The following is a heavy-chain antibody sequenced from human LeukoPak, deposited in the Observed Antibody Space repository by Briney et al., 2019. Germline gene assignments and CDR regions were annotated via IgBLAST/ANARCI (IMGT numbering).Heavy chain of an antibody. Sequence: SVKVSCKACGGTFSSYAISWVRQAPGQGLEWMGGIIPIFGTASYAQKFQGRVTITADESTSTAYMELSSLRSEDTAVYYCAREGIVTTYSNCLDYWGQGTLVTVSS. CDR1: GGTFSSYA. CDR2: IIPIFGTA. D-gene: IGHD4-11*01. J-gene: IGHJ4*02. CDR3: AREGIVTTYSNCLDY. V-gene: IGHV1-69*13.